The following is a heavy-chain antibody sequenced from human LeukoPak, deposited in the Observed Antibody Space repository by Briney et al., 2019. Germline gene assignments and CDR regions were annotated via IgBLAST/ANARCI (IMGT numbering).Heavy chain of an antibody. V-gene: IGHV3-23*01. CDR2: ISGGGGST. D-gene: IGHD3-22*01. CDR1: GFTFSSYA. Sequence: PGGSLRLSCVASGFTFSSYAMSWVRQAPGKGLEWVSAISGGGGSTYYADSVKGRFTISRDNSKNTLSLQMNSLRAEDTAVYYCAKDRDDSRYNWFDPRGQGTLVTVSS. CDR3: AKDRDDSRYNWFDP. J-gene: IGHJ5*02.